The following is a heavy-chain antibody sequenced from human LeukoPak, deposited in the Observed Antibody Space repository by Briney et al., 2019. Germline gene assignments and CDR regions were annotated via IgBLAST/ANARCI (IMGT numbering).Heavy chain of an antibody. CDR3: ARDLVYGIVRNITVGGFDY. J-gene: IGHJ4*02. V-gene: IGHV1-69*04. Sequence: ASVKASCKTSGGTFSSSAISWVRQAPGQGLEWMGRIIPIIGVTNYAQKFQDRVTITADKSTSTLYLELRSLRSEDTAVYYCARDLVYGIVRNITVGGFDYWGQGTLVIVSS. CDR2: IIPIIGVT. CDR1: GGTFSSSA. D-gene: IGHD1-26*01.